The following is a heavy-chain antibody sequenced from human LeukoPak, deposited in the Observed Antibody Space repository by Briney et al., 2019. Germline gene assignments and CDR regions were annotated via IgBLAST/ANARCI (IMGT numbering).Heavy chain of an antibody. J-gene: IGHJ4*02. CDR3: ARAAGGTSRDY. V-gene: IGHV3-7*01. CDR1: GFTFYSYW. Sequence: WGALRLPCGGSGFTFYSYWVNWVRHAPGEGVGWLANINEDGSGRFYVDSVKGRLTISRDNAKNSLFLQMNSLRAEDTAVYYCARAAGGTSRDYWGQGTLVTVSS. D-gene: IGHD1-26*01. CDR2: INEDGSGR.